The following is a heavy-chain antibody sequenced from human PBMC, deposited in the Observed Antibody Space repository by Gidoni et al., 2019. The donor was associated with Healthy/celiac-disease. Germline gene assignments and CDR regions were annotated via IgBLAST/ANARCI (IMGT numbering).Heavy chain of an antibody. V-gene: IGHV4-39*01. CDR1: GGSISSRSYY. CDR2: SYYSGST. J-gene: IGHJ5*02. Sequence: QLQLQESGPGLVKPSETLSLTCTVSGGSISSRSYYWGWIRQPPGKGLEWIGSSYYSGSTYYNPSLKSRVTISVDTSKNQFSLKLSSVTAADTAVYYCARRATHCSGGSCYSGWFDPWGQGTLVTVSS. D-gene: IGHD2-15*01. CDR3: ARRATHCSGGSCYSGWFDP.